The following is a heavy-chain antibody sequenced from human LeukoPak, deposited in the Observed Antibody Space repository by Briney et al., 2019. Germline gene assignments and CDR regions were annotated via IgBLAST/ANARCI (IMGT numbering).Heavy chain of an antibody. D-gene: IGHD3-3*01. CDR2: IFAGSGTT. CDR1: GFTFSRYF. CDR3: VKAQRGFDDFWSGYDY. V-gene: IGHV3-23*01. Sequence: GGSLRLSCAASGFTFSRYFLAWVGQAPGKGLEWVASIFAGSGTTHYADSVKGRFTISRDNSQNTLYIQMESLRVEDTAVYYCVKAQRGFDDFWSGYDYWGQGSLVTVSS. J-gene: IGHJ4*02.